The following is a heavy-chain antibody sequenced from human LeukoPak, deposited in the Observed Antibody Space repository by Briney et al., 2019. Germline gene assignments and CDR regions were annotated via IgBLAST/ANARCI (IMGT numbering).Heavy chain of an antibody. V-gene: IGHV3-23*01. CDR1: GFTFSSYA. J-gene: IGHJ4*02. D-gene: IGHD1-26*01. CDR2: ISGSGAST. CDR3: AKDVGKWESLHFFDY. Sequence: GGSLRLSCAASGFTFSSYAMSWVRQAPGKGLEWISGISGSGASTYYADSVTGRFTISRDNSRNTLYLQMNSLRGDDTAVYYCAKDVGKWESLHFFDYWGQGTLVTVSS.